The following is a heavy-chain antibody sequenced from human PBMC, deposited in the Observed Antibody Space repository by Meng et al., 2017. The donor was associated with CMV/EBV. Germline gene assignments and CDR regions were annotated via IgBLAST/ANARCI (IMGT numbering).Heavy chain of an antibody. D-gene: IGHD2-2*01. CDR3: ARGLVEDIVVVPGARWFNP. Sequence: SVKVSCKASGDTFSSYAISWVRQAPGQGLEWMGWIIPILGIANYAQKFQGRVTITADKSTSTAYMELSSLRSEDTAVYYCARGLVEDIVVVPGARWFNPWGQGTLVTVSS. CDR2: IIPILGIA. V-gene: IGHV1-69*10. J-gene: IGHJ5*02. CDR1: GDTFSSYA.